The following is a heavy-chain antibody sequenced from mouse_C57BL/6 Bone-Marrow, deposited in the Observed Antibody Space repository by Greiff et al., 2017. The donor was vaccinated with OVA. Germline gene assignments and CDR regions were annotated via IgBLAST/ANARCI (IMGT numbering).Heavy chain of an antibody. CDR3: ARLVDPFDY. CDR2: INPNNGGT. J-gene: IGHJ2*01. CDR1: GYTFTDYY. Sequence: VQLQQSGPELVKPGASVKISCKASGYTFTDYYMNWVKQSHGKSLEWIGDINPNNGGTSYNQKFKGKATLTVDKSSSTAYMELRSLTSEDSAVYYCARLVDPFDYWGQGTTLTVSS. V-gene: IGHV1-26*01.